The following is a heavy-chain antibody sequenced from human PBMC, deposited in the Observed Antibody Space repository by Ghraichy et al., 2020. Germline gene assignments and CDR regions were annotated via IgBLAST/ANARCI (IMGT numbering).Heavy chain of an antibody. D-gene: IGHD3-22*01. CDR1: GFTFSNYG. J-gene: IGHJ4*02. Sequence: LSLTCAASGFTFSNYGMHWVRQAPGKGLEWVAFIRNDGSEKYYADSVKGRFAISRDNSKNTLNMQMNSLRVEDTAVYYCARRDSSGYYHPFDYWGQGTLVTVSS. CDR3: ARRDSSGYYHPFDY. V-gene: IGHV3-30*02. CDR2: IRNDGSEK.